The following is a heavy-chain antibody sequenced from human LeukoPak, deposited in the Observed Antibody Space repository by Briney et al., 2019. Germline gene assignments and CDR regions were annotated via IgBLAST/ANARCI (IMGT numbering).Heavy chain of an antibody. J-gene: IGHJ5*02. CDR2: ISNVGSST. V-gene: IGHV3-74*01. CDR1: GFTFSSSW. Sequence: GGSLRLSCAASGFTFSSSWMHWVRQAPGKGLVWVSRISNVGSSTNYADSVKGRFTISRDNAKNTLYLQMNSLRAEDTAVYYCAGDYLGWFDPWGQGTLVTVSS. CDR3: AGDYLGWFDP.